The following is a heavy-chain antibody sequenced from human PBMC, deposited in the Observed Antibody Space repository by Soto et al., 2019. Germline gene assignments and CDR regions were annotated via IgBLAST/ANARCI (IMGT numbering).Heavy chain of an antibody. CDR1: GFTFSIYV. D-gene: IGHD3-10*01. J-gene: IGHJ3*01. Sequence: GGSLRLSCAASGFTFSIYVMTWVRQAPGKGLEWVSAVSGSAGTTYYADSVKGRFSISRDNSKSTLYLQMNSLRVDDTAVYYCAKVEGTTRNADDVWGQGTMVTVSS. V-gene: IGHV3-23*01. CDR2: VSGSAGTT. CDR3: AKVEGTTRNADDV.